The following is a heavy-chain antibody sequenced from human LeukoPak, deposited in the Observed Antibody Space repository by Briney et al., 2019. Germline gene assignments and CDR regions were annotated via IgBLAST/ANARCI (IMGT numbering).Heavy chain of an antibody. Sequence: ASVQVSCKASGYTFTDYYIHWVRQAPGQGLEWVAWINPNNGGPNYAQKFQGRVTMTRDTSISTAYMELSRLRSDDTAVYYCARAGFSDTAIVLWGQGTLVTVSS. CDR2: INPNNGGP. CDR3: ARAGFSDTAIVL. D-gene: IGHD5-18*01. V-gene: IGHV1-2*02. CDR1: GYTFTDYY. J-gene: IGHJ4*02.